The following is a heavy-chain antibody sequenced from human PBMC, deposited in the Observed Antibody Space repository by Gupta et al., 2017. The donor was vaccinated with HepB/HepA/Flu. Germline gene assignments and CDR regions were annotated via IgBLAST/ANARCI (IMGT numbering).Heavy chain of an antibody. V-gene: IGHV3-48*03. CDR1: GFIFSNYE. J-gene: IGHJ4*02. D-gene: IGHD4-4*01. CDR3: ARDRLQKALGDY. CDR2: ISSSGGII. Sequence: EVQLVESGGGFVQLGGSLRLSCAASGFIFSNYEMNWVRQAPGKGLEWVSYISSSGGIIFYADSVKGRFAISRDNAKNSLYLQMNSLRAEDTAIYYCARDRLQKALGDYWGQGTLVTVSS.